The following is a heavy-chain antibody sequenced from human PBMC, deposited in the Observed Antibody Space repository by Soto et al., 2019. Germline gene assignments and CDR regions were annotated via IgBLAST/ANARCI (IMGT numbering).Heavy chain of an antibody. V-gene: IGHV4-59*01. CDR1: NGSLSGYY. Sequence: SETLSLTCTVSNGSLSGYYWTWIRQSPGKGLEWIGYIYYSGLSNYNPSLKSRVTMSVDTPKNQFSLSLKSLTAADTAVYYCARVVVGNGNHCDTWGQGTLGTVSS. CDR2: IYYSGLS. CDR3: ARVVVGNGNHCDT. J-gene: IGHJ4*02. D-gene: IGHD2-15*01.